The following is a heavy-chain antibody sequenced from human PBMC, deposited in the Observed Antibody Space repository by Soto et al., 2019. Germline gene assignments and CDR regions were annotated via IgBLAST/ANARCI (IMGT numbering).Heavy chain of an antibody. CDR3: ARGSGGYYYYMDV. CDR2: TWYDGNYK. D-gene: IGHD3-16*01. Sequence: GGSLRLSCAASGFTFSSYGMHWVRQAPGKGLEWVAVTWYDGNYKYYADSVKGRFTISRDNSKNTLYLQMNSLRAEDTAVYYCARGSGGYYYYMDVWGKGTTVTVSS. J-gene: IGHJ6*03. V-gene: IGHV3-33*01. CDR1: GFTFSSYG.